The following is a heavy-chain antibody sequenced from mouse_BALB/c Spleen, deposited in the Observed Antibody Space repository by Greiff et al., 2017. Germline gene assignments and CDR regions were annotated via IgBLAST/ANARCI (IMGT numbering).Heavy chain of an antibody. Sequence: VQLKESGAELVKPGASVKLSCTASGFNIKDTYMHWVKQRPEQGLEWIGRIDPANGNTKYDPKFQGKATITADTSSNTAYLQLSSLTSEDTAVYYCASYDYDVGFAYWGQGTLVTVSA. CDR1: GFNIKDTY. CDR2: IDPANGNT. V-gene: IGHV14-3*02. D-gene: IGHD2-4*01. J-gene: IGHJ3*01. CDR3: ASYDYDVGFAY.